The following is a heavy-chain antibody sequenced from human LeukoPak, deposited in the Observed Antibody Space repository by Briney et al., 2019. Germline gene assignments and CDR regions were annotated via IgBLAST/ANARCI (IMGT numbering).Heavy chain of an antibody. CDR2: ISYDGSYT. CDR3: AKGYIVTAADDY. V-gene: IGHV3-30*18. D-gene: IGHD2-21*02. J-gene: IGHJ4*02. CDR1: GFTFSSYG. Sequence: GGSLRLSCAASGFTFSSYGMHWVRQAPGKGLEWVAVISYDGSYTYYAGSVKGRFTISRDNSKNTLYLQMNSLRAEDTALYYWAKGYIVTAADDYWGQGTLVTVS.